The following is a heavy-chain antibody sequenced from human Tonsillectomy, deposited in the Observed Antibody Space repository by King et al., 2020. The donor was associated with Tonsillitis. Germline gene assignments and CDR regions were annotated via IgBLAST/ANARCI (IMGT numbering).Heavy chain of an antibody. CDR2: INPNSCAT. J-gene: IGHJ6*03. Sequence: VQLVESGAEVKKPGASVKVSCKTSGYTFTGYFIHWVRQAPGQGLEWMGWINPNSCATNYAQKFQGRVTMTRDTSISTAYMELSRLRSDDTALYYCVRDRPAAGTDYYYYMDVWGKGTTVTVSS. D-gene: IGHD6-13*01. CDR1: GYTFTGYF. CDR3: VRDRPAAGTDYYYYMDV. V-gene: IGHV1-2*02.